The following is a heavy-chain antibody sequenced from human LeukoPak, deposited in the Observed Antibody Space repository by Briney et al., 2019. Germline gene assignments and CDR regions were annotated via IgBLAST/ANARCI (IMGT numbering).Heavy chain of an antibody. CDR1: GFTFSNAW. J-gene: IGHJ6*03. Sequence: GGSLRLSCAASGFTFSNAWMSWVRQAPGKGLEWVGRIKSKTDGGTTDYAAPVKGRFTISRDDSKNTLYLQMNSLKTEDTAVYYCVRLTLDTVYSYYYFMDVWGEGTTVTVSS. CDR2: IKSKTDGGTT. V-gene: IGHV3-15*01. D-gene: IGHD2-2*02. CDR3: VRLTLDTVYSYYYFMDV.